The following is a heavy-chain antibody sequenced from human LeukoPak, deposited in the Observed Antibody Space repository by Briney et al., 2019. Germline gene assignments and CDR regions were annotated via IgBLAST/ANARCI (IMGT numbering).Heavy chain of an antibody. Sequence: PSETLSLTCTVSAGSISSSSYHWGWIRQPPGKGLEWIGSIYYSGSTYYNPSLKSRVTISVDTSKNQFSLKLSSVTAADTAVYYCARTPYDFWSGYWRTQFDYWGQGTLVTVSS. CDR3: ARTPYDFWSGYWRTQFDY. V-gene: IGHV4-39*01. CDR1: AGSISSSSYH. J-gene: IGHJ4*02. CDR2: IYYSGST. D-gene: IGHD3-3*01.